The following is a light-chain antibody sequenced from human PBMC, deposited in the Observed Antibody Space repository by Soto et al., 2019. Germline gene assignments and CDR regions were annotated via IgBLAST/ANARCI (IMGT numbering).Light chain of an antibody. CDR1: QSVSSSY. J-gene: IGKJ1*01. CDR2: GAS. CDR3: HQYSSSTPT. Sequence: EIVFTKYPSTQYESPGERATLSCRASQSVSSSYLAWYQQKPGQAPRLLIYGASSRATGIPDRFSGSGSGTDFTLTISRRVRLFFAVFYFHQYSSSTPTFG. V-gene: IGKV3-20*01.